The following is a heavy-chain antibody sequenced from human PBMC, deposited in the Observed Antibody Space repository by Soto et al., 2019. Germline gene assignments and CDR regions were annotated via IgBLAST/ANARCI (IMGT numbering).Heavy chain of an antibody. J-gene: IGHJ4*02. V-gene: IGHV4-34*01. CDR3: ARGVDSWSGYLF. Sequence: ASETLSLTCAVYGGSLDGYYWSWIRQSPRKGLEWIGEIHHSGSTKYNPSLKSRVSLSVDTSAKQFSLKLTSVTAADRGVYYCARGVDSWSGYLFWGQGTPVTVSS. CDR2: IHHSGST. CDR1: GGSLDGYY. D-gene: IGHD3-3*01.